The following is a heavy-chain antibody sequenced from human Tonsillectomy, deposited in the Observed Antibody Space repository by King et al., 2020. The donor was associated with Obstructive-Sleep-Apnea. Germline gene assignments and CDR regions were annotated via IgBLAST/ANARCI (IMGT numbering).Heavy chain of an antibody. D-gene: IGHD3-10*01. J-gene: IGHJ6*02. Sequence: VQLVESGGGLVQPGGSLRLSCAASGFTFSSYAMSWVRQAPGKGLEWVSAISGSGGSTYYADSVTGRFTISRDNSKNTLYLQMNSLRAEDTAVYYCAKDRNTMVRGVIGYYGMDVWGQGTTVTVSS. CDR1: GFTFSSYA. CDR3: AKDRNTMVRGVIGYYGMDV. CDR2: ISGSGGST. V-gene: IGHV3-23*04.